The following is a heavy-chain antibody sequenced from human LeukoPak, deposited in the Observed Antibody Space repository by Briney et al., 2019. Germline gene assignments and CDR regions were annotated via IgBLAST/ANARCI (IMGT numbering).Heavy chain of an antibody. V-gene: IGHV3-11*01. J-gene: IGHJ4*02. Sequence: GGSLRLSCAASGFTFSDYYMSWIRQAPGKGLEWVSYISSSGSTIYYADSVKGRITISRDNAKNSLYLQMNSLRAEDTAVYYCARDRGVVVPAADYWGQGTLVTVSS. CDR2: ISSSGSTI. D-gene: IGHD2-2*01. CDR3: ARDRGVVVPAADY. CDR1: GFTFSDYY.